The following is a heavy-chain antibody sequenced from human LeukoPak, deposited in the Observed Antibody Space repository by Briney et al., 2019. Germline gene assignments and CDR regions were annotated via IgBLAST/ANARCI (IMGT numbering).Heavy chain of an antibody. CDR3: ATYPFRGDTHYFDY. CDR2: IYYSWST. J-gene: IGHJ4*02. D-gene: IGHD3-10*01. V-gene: IGHV4-59*01. Sequence: SETLSLTCPVSGGSISSYYWSWIRQPPGKGLEWIAYIYYSWSTNYNPSLKSRVTISVDTSKNQFSLKLSSVTAADTAVYYCATYPFRGDTHYFDYWGQGILVTVSS. CDR1: GGSISSYY.